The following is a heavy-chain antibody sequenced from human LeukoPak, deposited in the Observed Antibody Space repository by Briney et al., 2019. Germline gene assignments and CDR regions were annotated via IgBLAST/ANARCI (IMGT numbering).Heavy chain of an antibody. CDR2: TRHDGYT. J-gene: IGHJ4*02. CDR3: AQSTASYRAHGY. CDR1: GGSISGSDW. Sequence: SSETLSLTCAVSGGSISGSDWWSWVRQPPGKGLEWIGETRHDGYTNYNPSLKIRVTISVDKSKNQFSLNLHSVTAADTAVYYCAQSTASYRAHGYWGQGILVTVSS. D-gene: IGHD2-8*02. V-gene: IGHV4-4*02.